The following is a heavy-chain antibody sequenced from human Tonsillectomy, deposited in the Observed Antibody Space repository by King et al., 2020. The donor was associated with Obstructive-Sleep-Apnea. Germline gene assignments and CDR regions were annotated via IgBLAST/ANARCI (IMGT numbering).Heavy chain of an antibody. V-gene: IGHV4-59*01. CDR1: GGSISSYY. CDR2: IYYSGST. Sequence: QLQESGPGLVKPSETLSLTCTVSGGSISSYYWSWIRQPPGKGLEWIGYIYYSGSTNYNPSLTSRVTISVDTSKNQFSLKLSSVTAADTAVYYCARDRGTSVYDAFDIWGQGTMVTVSS. D-gene: IGHD1-7*01. CDR3: ARDRGTSVYDAFDI. J-gene: IGHJ3*02.